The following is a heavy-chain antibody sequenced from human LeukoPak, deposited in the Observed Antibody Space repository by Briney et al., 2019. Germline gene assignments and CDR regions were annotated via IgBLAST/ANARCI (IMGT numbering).Heavy chain of an antibody. CDR1: GYTFTSYD. J-gene: IGHJ4*02. V-gene: IGHV1-8*01. CDR3: ARGFYDSSGVVDY. CDR2: MNPNSGNT. Sequence: ASVTVSCEASGYTFTSYDINWVRQATGQGLEWMGWMNPNSGNTGYAQKFQGRVTMTRNTSISTAYMELSSLRSEDTAVYYCARGFYDSSGVVDYWGQGTLVTVSS. D-gene: IGHD3-22*01.